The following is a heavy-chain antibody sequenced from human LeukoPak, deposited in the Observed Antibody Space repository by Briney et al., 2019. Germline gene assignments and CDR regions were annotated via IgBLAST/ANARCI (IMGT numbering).Heavy chain of an antibody. CDR3: VRHLSAGRPAFDI. V-gene: IGHV4-34*01. Sequence: PSETLSLTCAVYGGSFSGYYWSWIRQPPGKGLEWIGEINHSGSTNYNPSLKSRVTISVDTSNNKFSLKLTSLTAADTAVHYCVRHLSAGRPAFDIWGQGTMVTVSS. D-gene: IGHD2-15*01. CDR2: INHSGST. CDR1: GGSFSGYY. J-gene: IGHJ3*02.